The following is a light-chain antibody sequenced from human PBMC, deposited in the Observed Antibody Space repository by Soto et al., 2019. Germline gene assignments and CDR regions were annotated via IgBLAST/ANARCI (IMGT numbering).Light chain of an antibody. V-gene: IGKV3-20*01. CDR1: QSVSSTY. CDR2: GAS. CDR3: QQYSGPGMYT. J-gene: IGKJ2*01. Sequence: EIVLTQSPGTLSLSPGEGATLSCRASQSVSSTYLAWYQQKPDQAPRLLIYGASSRASAIADRLSGSGSGTDFTLTINRLEPEDFAEYYCQQYSGPGMYTFGQGTKLEIK.